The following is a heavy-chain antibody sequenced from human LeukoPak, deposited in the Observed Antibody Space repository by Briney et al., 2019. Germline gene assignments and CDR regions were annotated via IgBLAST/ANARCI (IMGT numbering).Heavy chain of an antibody. Sequence: SETLSLTCAVYGGSFSGYYWSWIRQPPGKGLEWIGEINHSGSTNYNPSLKSRVTVSVDTSKNQFSLKLSSVTAADTAVYYCARGSGYKSRNWFDPWGQGTLVTVSP. J-gene: IGHJ5*02. CDR2: INHSGST. D-gene: IGHD1-14*01. CDR1: GGSFSGYY. CDR3: ARGSGYKSRNWFDP. V-gene: IGHV4-34*01.